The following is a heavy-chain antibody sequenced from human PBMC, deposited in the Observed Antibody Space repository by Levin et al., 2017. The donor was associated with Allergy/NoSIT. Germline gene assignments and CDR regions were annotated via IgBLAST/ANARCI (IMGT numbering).Heavy chain of an antibody. CDR2: IYYTGVT. J-gene: IGHJ3*02. CDR3: ARYIAMSGTLAFDI. V-gene: IGHV4-39*01. CDR1: GGSISNSSFY. Sequence: SETLSLTCTVSGGSISNSSFYWGWIRQPPGKWLEWIGSIYYTGVTYYNPSLKSRATISIDTSKNQLSLKLTSVTAADTAVYYCARYIAMSGTLAFDIWGQGTMVTVSS. D-gene: IGHD6-19*01.